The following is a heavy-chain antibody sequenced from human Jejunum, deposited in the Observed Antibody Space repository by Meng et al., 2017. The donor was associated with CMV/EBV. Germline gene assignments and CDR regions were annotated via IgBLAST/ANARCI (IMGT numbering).Heavy chain of an antibody. V-gene: IGHV4-61*01. J-gene: IGHJ4*02. CDR3: ARGPVSSNWYKEEYFDS. CDR1: VITDYYY. D-gene: IGHD6-13*01. CDR2: ISYSGNT. Sequence: VITDYYYWSWIRQPPGKGLEWVAYISYSGNTNANPSLKSRVSISADAAKNLFSLRLTSVTTADTAVYYCARGPVSSNWYKEEYFDSWGQGRLVTVSS.